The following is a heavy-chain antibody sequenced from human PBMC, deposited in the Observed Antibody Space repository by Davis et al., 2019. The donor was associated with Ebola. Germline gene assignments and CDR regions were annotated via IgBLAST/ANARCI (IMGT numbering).Heavy chain of an antibody. CDR1: GFTFSSYE. J-gene: IGHJ3*02. CDR3: ACYYGDYSPGAFDI. Sequence: GESLKISCAASGFTFSSYEMNWVRQAPGKGLEWVSYISSSGSTIYYADSVKGRFTISRDNAKNSLYLQMNSLRAEDTAVYYCACYYGDYSPGAFDIWGQGTMVTVSS. D-gene: IGHD4-17*01. CDR2: ISSSGSTI. V-gene: IGHV3-48*03.